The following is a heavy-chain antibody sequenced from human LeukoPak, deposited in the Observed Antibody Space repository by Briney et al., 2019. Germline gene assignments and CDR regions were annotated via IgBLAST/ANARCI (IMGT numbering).Heavy chain of an antibody. CDR3: ARRGSSWYNWFDP. V-gene: IGHV4-59*12. J-gene: IGHJ5*02. CDR1: GDSMSDYF. CDR2: AADSGST. D-gene: IGHD6-13*01. Sequence: SETLSPTCTVSGDSMSDYFWTWIRQPPGKGLEWIGYAADSGSTNYNPSLKSRVTISVDTSKNQFSLKLSSVTAADTAVYYCARRGSSWYNWFDPWGQGTLVTVSS.